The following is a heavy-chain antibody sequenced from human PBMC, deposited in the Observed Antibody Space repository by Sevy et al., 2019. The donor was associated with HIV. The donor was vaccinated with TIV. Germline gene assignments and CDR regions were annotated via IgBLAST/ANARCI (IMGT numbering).Heavy chain of an antibody. Sequence: SETLSLTCTVSGASIRDSSYYWALIRQPPGKGLEWIGNIYSYGETYYNSSLKSRVTISVDTSKNQFSLSLTSVTAADTAIYFCARSMEQQLDAFDIWGQGTMVTV. D-gene: IGHD6-13*01. CDR1: GASIRDSSYY. J-gene: IGHJ3*02. V-gene: IGHV4-39*01. CDR3: ARSMEQQLDAFDI. CDR2: IYSYGET.